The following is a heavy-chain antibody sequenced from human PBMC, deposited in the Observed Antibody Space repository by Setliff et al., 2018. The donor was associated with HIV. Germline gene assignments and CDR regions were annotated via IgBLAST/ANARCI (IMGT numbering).Heavy chain of an antibody. V-gene: IGHV3-21*01. Sequence: GGSLRLSCAASGFTVSGYRMNWVRQAPGKGLEWVSSISSNSTYIYYADSVKGRFTIFRDNAKNSVFLQMNSLRAEDTGVYYCATQTGFYNSHWYDYWGQGTMVTVSS. CDR2: ISSNSTYI. J-gene: IGHJ4*02. D-gene: IGHD6-13*01. CDR3: ATQTGFYNSHWYDY. CDR1: GFTVSGYR.